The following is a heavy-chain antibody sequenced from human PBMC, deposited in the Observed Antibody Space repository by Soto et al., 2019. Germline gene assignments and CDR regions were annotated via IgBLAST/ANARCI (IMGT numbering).Heavy chain of an antibody. D-gene: IGHD6-19*01. CDR3: AKATTNGGWFNPFDS. Sequence: PGGSLRLSCAASGFSFVNYAMNWVRQAPGKGLEWVSGLSGSGTSTYYADSVKGRFTISRDNSRDTLFLQMNSLTADDTAVYYCAKATTNGGWFNPFDSWGQEALVTVSS. CDR1: GFSFVNYA. CDR2: LSGSGTST. V-gene: IGHV3-23*01. J-gene: IGHJ4*02.